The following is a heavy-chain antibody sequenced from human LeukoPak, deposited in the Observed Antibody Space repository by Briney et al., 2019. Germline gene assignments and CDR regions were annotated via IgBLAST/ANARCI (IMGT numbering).Heavy chain of an antibody. Sequence: PGGSLRLSCAASGFTFSSYWMSWVRQPPGKGLEWIGYIYYSGSTHYNPSLKSRVTISVDTSKNQFSLKLRSVTAADTAVYYCARTTEGYAGGPGYSYYYYMDVWGKGTTVTISS. CDR3: ARTTEGYAGGPGYSYYYYMDV. CDR1: GFTFSSYW. J-gene: IGHJ6*03. D-gene: IGHD5-12*01. CDR2: IYYSGST. V-gene: IGHV4-59*01.